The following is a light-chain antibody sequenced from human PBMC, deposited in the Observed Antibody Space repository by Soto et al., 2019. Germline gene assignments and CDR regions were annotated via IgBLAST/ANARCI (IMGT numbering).Light chain of an antibody. V-gene: IGKV1-13*02. Sequence: AIQMTQSPSSLSASVGDRATISCRASQGIGNALGWYQQKPGKPPKLLIYDASSLESGVPPRFSGSGSGTEFTLTISSLQPDDVATYYCRQYNSYFQTFGQGTKVEIK. J-gene: IGKJ1*01. CDR3: RQYNSYFQT. CDR2: DAS. CDR1: QGIGNA.